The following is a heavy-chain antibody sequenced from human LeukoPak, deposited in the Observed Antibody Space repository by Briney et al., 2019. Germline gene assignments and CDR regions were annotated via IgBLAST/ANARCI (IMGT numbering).Heavy chain of an antibody. CDR1: GGAISSYY. J-gene: IGHJ6*03. CDR2: LYTSGST. V-gene: IGHV4-4*07. Sequence: SETLSLTCTVSGGAISSYYWNWIRQPAGQGLEWIGRLYTSGSTDYNPSLKSRVTMSVDTSKNQFSLKLISVTAADTAVYYCPRDHRYCSRTSCTYYYYYMDVWGKGTTVTVSS. CDR3: PRDHRYCSRTSCTYYYYYMDV. D-gene: IGHD2-2*01.